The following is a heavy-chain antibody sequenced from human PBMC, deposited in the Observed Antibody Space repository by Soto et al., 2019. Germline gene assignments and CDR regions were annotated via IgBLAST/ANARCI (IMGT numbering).Heavy chain of an antibody. CDR3: ATPSGYPPSGGYYYYMDV. CDR1: GYTLTELS. V-gene: IGHV1-24*01. Sequence: QVQLVQSGAEVKKPGASVKVSCKVSGYTLTELSMHWVRQAPGKGLEWMGGFDPEDGETIYAQKFQGRVTMTEDTSTDTAYMELSSLRSEDTAVYYCATPSGYPPSGGYYYYMDVWGKGTTVTVSS. J-gene: IGHJ6*03. D-gene: IGHD3-22*01. CDR2: FDPEDGET.